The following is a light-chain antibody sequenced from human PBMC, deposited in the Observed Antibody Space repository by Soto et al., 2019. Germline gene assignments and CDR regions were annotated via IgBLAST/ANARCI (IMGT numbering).Light chain of an antibody. J-gene: IGKJ5*01. Sequence: EVVWPHSQLSLPVTLGRPASISCSSIQSLVYSDGNTYLNWFLQRPGQSPRRLIYKVSKRDSGVPDRFSGSGSGTDFTLKISRVEAEDVGVYYCMQALQTPITFGQGTRLEIK. CDR3: MQALQTPIT. V-gene: IGKV2-30*01. CDR1: QSLVYSDGNTY. CDR2: KVS.